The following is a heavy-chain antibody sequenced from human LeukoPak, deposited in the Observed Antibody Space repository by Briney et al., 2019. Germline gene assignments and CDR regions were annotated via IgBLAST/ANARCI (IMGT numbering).Heavy chain of an antibody. CDR1: GGTFSSYA. CDR3: ARGKDCSSTSCYSEVNNWFDP. Sequence: SVKVSCKASGGTFSSYAISWVRQAPGQGLEWMGGIIPIFGTANFAQKFQGRVTITADESTSTAYMELSSLRSEDTAVYYCARGKDCSSTSCYSEVNNWFDPWGQGTLVTVSS. J-gene: IGHJ5*02. V-gene: IGHV1-69*13. CDR2: IIPIFGTA. D-gene: IGHD2-2*01.